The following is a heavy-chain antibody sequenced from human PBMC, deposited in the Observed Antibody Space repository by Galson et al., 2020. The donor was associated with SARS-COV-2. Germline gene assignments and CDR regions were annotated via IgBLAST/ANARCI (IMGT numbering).Heavy chain of an antibody. CDR3: AREGCSSTSWYTGLDYYYYGMDV. CDR1: GYTFTGYY. Sequence: ASVKVSCKASGYTFTGYYMHWVRQAPGQGLEWMGWINPNSGGTNYAQKFQGRVTMTRDTSISTAYMELSRLRSDDTAVYYCAREGCSSTSWYTGLDYYYYGMDVWGQGTTVNVSS. CDR2: INPNSGGT. J-gene: IGHJ6*02. D-gene: IGHD2-2*02. V-gene: IGHV1-2*02.